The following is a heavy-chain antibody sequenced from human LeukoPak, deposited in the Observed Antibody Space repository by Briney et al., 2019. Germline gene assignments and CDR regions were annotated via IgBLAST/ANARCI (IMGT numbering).Heavy chain of an antibody. CDR3: AKDLVVVVPAAFHDAFDI. CDR1: GFTFDDYA. Sequence: PGGSLRLSCAASGFTFDDYAMHWVRQAPGKGLEWVSGISWNSGSIGYADSVKGRFTISRDNAKNSLYLQMNSLRAEDTAVYYCAKDLVVVVPAAFHDAFDIWGQGTMVTVSS. V-gene: IGHV3-9*01. D-gene: IGHD2-2*01. J-gene: IGHJ3*02. CDR2: ISWNSGSI.